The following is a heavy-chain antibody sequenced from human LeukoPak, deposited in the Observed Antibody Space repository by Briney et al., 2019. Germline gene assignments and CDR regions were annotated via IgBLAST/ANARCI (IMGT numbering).Heavy chain of an antibody. CDR2: IKPDGSEK. D-gene: IGHD6-13*01. Sequence: GVSLRLSCAASGFTFSSYWMNWVRQTPGKGLEWVANIKPDGSEKFYADSVKGRFTISRDNTKNSLYLQMNSLRGDDTAVYHCAGLTRSAMSGAAYWGQGTLVTVSS. J-gene: IGHJ4*02. CDR1: GFTFSSYW. CDR3: AGLTRSAMSGAAY. V-gene: IGHV3-7*01.